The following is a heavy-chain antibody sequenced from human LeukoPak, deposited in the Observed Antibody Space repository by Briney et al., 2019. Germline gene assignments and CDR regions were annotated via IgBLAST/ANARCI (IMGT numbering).Heavy chain of an antibody. V-gene: IGHV3-23*01. Sequence: GGSLRLSCAASGFTFSSYAMSWVRQAPGKGLEWVSAISGSGGSTYYADSVKGRFTISRDNSKNTLYLQMDSLRAEDTAVYYCAKESQSRITIFGVVIGQGVRHGMDVWGQGTTVTVSS. D-gene: IGHD3-3*01. CDR1: GFTFSSYA. CDR3: AKESQSRITIFGVVIGQGVRHGMDV. J-gene: IGHJ6*02. CDR2: ISGSGGST.